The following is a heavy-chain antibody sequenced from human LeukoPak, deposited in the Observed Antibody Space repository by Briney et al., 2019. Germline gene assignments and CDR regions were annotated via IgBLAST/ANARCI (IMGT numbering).Heavy chain of an antibody. CDR1: GFTFSSYS. CDR2: VGSSGATM. CDR3: ARDSTGCWFDY. V-gene: IGHV3-48*01. Sequence: GGSLRLSCAASGFTFSSYSMDWLRQAPGKGLEWVSYVGSSGATMFYADSVKGRFSVSRDNAKNSLYLQMNNLRADDTAVYYCARDSTGCWFDYWGQGTLVTVSS. D-gene: IGHD2-8*02. J-gene: IGHJ4*02.